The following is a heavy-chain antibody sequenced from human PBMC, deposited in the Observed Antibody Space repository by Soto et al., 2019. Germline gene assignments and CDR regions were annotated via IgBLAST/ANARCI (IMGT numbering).Heavy chain of an antibody. V-gene: IGHV1-8*01. Sequence: SSVKTACKASGYTFTSYDINWVRQATGQGREWRGWMNPNSGNTGYAQKFQGRVTMTRNTSISTAYMELSSLRSEDTAGYYCARRNRLDYYENCDYDHDDSWRQGTRVTV. CDR3: ARRNRLDYYENCDYDHDDS. CDR1: GYTFTSYD. D-gene: IGHD3-22*01. CDR2: MNPNSGNT. J-gene: IGHJ4*02.